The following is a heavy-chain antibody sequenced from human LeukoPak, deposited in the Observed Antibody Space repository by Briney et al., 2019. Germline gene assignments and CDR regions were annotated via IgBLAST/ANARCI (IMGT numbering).Heavy chain of an antibody. CDR1: GFTFSTYA. D-gene: IGHD2-15*01. V-gene: IGHV3-23*01. J-gene: IGHJ3*02. Sequence: GGSLRLSCAVSGFTFSTYAMSWVRQAPGKGLEWVSAISGSGDITLYADSVKGRFTISRDNSKNTLYLQMNSLRVEDTAVYYCAKDVDVAAARRGDAFDMWGQGTMVTVSS. CDR3: AKDVDVAAARRGDAFDM. CDR2: ISGSGDIT.